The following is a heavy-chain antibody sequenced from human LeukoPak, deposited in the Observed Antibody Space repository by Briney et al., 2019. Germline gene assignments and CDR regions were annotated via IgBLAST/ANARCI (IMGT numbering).Heavy chain of an antibody. CDR2: ISANSKTI. CDR1: GFTFSRYS. Sequence: GESLTLSCAASGFTFSRYSMNWVRQAPGKGLEWVAYISANSKTIYSGDYVKVRFSISRDNDKNLLYLQMDSLRVEDTAVYHCATYFDSTGYFEEDYDTWGQGTLVTVSA. J-gene: IGHJ4*03. V-gene: IGHV3-48*01. CDR3: ATYFDSTGYFEEDYDT. D-gene: IGHD3-22*01.